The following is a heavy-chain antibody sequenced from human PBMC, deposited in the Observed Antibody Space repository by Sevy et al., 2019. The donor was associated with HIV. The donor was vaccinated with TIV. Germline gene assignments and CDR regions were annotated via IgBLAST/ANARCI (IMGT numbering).Heavy chain of an antibody. CDR3: VRDERAIASHFDY. CDR1: GFTLSSYT. J-gene: IGHJ4*02. V-gene: IGHV3-48*02. Sequence: GGSLRRSCEASGFTLSSYTMNWVRQSPEKGLEWVATFDRTDITHYADSVKGRFIISRDTAKNSLFLQMNSLRDDDTAMYFCVRDERAIASHFDYWGRGTLVTVPS. CDR2: FDRTDIT. D-gene: IGHD2-21*01.